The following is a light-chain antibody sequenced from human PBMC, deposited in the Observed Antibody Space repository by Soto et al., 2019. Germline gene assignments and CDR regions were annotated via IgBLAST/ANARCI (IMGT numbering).Light chain of an antibody. V-gene: IGKV3-20*01. CDR3: HQYGGLIRT. Sequence: IWLTQSPCTLALSPGERAPLSCRAGQSVSGNYLAWYQQKVGQAPRLLMYRASRRAIGIPERFSGSGSGTDSTLTISRLEPDDFAVYYCHQYGGLIRTFGQGTKVDIK. J-gene: IGKJ1*01. CDR2: RAS. CDR1: QSVSGNY.